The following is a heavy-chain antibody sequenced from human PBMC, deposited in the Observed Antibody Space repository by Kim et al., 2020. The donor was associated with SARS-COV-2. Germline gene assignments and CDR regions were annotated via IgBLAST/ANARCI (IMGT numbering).Heavy chain of an antibody. V-gene: IGHV5-51*01. Sequence: GESLKISCKGSGYSFTSYWIGWVRQMPGKGLEWMGIIYPGDSDTRYSPSFQGQVTISADKSISTAYLQWSSLKASDTAMYYCARRIVGATTGYYVDYWGQGTLVTVSS. D-gene: IGHD1-26*01. CDR3: ARRIVGATTGYYVDY. CDR2: IYPGDSDT. J-gene: IGHJ4*02. CDR1: GYSFTSYW.